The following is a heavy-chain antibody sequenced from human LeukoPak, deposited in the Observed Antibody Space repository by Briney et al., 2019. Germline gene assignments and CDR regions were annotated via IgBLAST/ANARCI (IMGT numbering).Heavy chain of an antibody. CDR1: GGSISSGGYY. D-gene: IGHD2-2*01. CDR2: IYHSGST. V-gene: IGHV4-30-2*01. J-gene: IGHJ3*02. Sequence: SQTLSLTCTVSGGSISSGGYYWSWIRQPPGKGLEWIGYIYHSGSTYYNPSLKSRVTISVDRSKNQFSLKLSSVTAADTAVYYCARVPDASNAFDIWGQGTMVTVSS. CDR3: ARVPDASNAFDI.